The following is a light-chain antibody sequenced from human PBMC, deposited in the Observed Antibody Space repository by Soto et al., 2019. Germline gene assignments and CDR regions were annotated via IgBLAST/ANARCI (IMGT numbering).Light chain of an antibody. V-gene: IGKV3-11*01. J-gene: IGKJ3*01. CDR1: QSVSRN. CDR2: DAS. CDR3: QQRSNWAT. Sequence: IVLTQSPGTLSLSPGDRATLSCRASQSVSRNLAWYQQKPGQAPRLLIYDASNRATGIPARFSGSGSVTDFTLTISRLEPEDFAVYYCQQRSNWATFGPGTKVDIK.